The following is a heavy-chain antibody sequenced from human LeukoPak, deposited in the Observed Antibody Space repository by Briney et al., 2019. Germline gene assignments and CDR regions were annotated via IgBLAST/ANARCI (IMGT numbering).Heavy chain of an antibody. CDR3: ARDGYGGNSFDY. D-gene: IGHD4-23*01. J-gene: IGHJ4*02. CDR2: INPKNGGT. V-gene: IGHV1-2*02. CDR1: GGTFSSYA. Sequence: ASVKVSCKASGGTFSSYAINWVRQAPGQGLEWMGWINPKNGGTNYAQKFQGRVTMTRDTSINTAFMELSRLNSDDTAVYFCARDGYGGNSFDYWGQGTLATVSS.